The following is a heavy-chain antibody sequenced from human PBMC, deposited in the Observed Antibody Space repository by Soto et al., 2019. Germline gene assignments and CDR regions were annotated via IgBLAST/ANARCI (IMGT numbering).Heavy chain of an antibody. D-gene: IGHD2-2*01. CDR3: ARVEDIVVVPAAATYYYYYYGMDV. Sequence: QVQLVQSGAEVKKPGSSVKVSCKASGGTFSSYAISWVRQAPGQGLEWMGRIIPIFGTANYAQKFQGRVTITADESTSTAYMELSSLRSEDTAVYYCARVEDIVVVPAAATYYYYYYGMDVWGQGTTVTVSS. J-gene: IGHJ6*02. CDR2: IIPIFGTA. CDR1: GGTFSSYA. V-gene: IGHV1-69*18.